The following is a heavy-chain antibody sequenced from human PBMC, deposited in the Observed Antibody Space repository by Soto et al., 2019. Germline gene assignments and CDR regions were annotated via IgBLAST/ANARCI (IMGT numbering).Heavy chain of an antibody. CDR2: IKTDGSEK. CDR1: GFTFSDYW. CDR3: ASSMGRGGNDY. V-gene: IGHV3-7*05. J-gene: IGHJ4*02. Sequence: EVQLMESGGGLVQPGGSLRLSCAASGFTFSDYWMSWVRQAPGKGLECVANIKTDGSEKYYVDPVKGRFTISRDNAKNSLYLQMNSLRSDDTAVYYCASSMGRGGNDYWGQGTLVAVSS. D-gene: IGHD3-10*01.